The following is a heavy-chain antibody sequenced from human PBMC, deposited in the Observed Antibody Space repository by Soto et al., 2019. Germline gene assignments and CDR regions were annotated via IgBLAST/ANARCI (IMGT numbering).Heavy chain of an antibody. CDR2: SSNSGTFS. Sequence: GGSLRLSSEGSGFTFSDYYISWIRQAPGKGLEWISYSSNSGTFSRYADSVKGRFSISRDNTKNLLYLQMNSLRAEDTAVYYCARSGDNYNRLDYWGQGTPVTVSS. V-gene: IGHV3-11*06. CDR3: ARSGDNYNRLDY. CDR1: GFTFSDYY. J-gene: IGHJ4*01. D-gene: IGHD1-1*01.